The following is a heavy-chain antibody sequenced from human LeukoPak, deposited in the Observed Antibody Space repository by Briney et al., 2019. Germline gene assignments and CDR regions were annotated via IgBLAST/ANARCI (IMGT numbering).Heavy chain of an antibody. CDR3: ATVPLGSSWYPLGFDY. V-gene: IGHV1-69*04. CDR1: GGTFSSYA. Sequence: GASVKVSCKASGGTFSSYAISWVRQAPGQGLEWMGRIIPILGIANYAQKFQGRVTITADKFTSTAYMELSSLRSEDTAVYYCATVPLGSSWYPLGFDYWGQGTLVTVSS. D-gene: IGHD6-13*01. J-gene: IGHJ4*02. CDR2: IIPILGIA.